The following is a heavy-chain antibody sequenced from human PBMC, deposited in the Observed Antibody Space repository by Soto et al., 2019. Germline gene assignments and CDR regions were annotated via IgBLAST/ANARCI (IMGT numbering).Heavy chain of an antibody. V-gene: IGHV2-5*02. CDR2: IYWDGDK. CDR3: AHRATMTIFGLIIDNGIWFDP. J-gene: IGHJ5*02. CDR1: GFSLSTSGAA. D-gene: IGHD3-3*01. Sequence: QINLIESGPTLVKPTQTLTLTYTFSGFSLSTSGAAVGWVRQPPGRALEWPALIYWDGDKRYNASLGNRLTITKDTSMNQVVLTLTNVDPADTATYYCAHRATMTIFGLIIDNGIWFDPWGQGTRVIVSS.